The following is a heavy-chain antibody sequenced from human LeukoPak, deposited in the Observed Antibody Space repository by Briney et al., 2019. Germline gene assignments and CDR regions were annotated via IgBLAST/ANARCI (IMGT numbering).Heavy chain of an antibody. J-gene: IGHJ4*02. Sequence: SETLSLTCAVSGASISGSNYYWGWIRQPPGKGLEWIGNIYSSGSTYYNASLQSQVSISIDTSKNQFSLRLTSVTAADTAVYYCARQTGSGLFILPGGQGTLVTVSS. CDR3: ARQTGSGLFILP. CDR1: GASISGSNYY. CDR2: IYSSGST. D-gene: IGHD3/OR15-3a*01. V-gene: IGHV4-39*01.